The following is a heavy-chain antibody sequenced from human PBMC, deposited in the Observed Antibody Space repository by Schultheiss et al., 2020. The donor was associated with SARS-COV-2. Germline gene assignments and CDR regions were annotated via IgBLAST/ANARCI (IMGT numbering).Heavy chain of an antibody. D-gene: IGHD3-10*01. CDR2: IYHSGST. CDR1: GYSISSGYY. CDR3: SYGSGSYYYYYYMDV. J-gene: IGHJ6*03. Sequence: GSLRLSCAVSGYSISSGYYWGWIRQPPGKGLEWIGSIYHSGSTYYNPSLKSRVTISVDTSKNQFSLKLSSVTAADTAVYYCSYGSGSYYYYYYMDVWGKGTTVTVSS. V-gene: IGHV4-38-2*01.